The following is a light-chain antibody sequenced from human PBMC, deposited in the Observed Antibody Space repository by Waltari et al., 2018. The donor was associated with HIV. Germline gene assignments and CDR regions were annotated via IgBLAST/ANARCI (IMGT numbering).Light chain of an antibody. Sequence: QSALTQPPSASGSPGQSVTISCSGTSSGYVPWYQQHPGKAPKLMIYEVTKRPSGVPDRFSGSKSGNTASLTVSGLQAEDEADYYCSSYAGSNTLVFGGGTKLTVL. CDR1: SSGY. V-gene: IGLV2-8*01. CDR2: EVT. CDR3: SSYAGSNTLV. J-gene: IGLJ2*01.